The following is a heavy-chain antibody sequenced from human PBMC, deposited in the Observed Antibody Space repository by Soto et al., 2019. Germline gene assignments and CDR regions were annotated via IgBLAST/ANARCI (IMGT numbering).Heavy chain of an antibody. D-gene: IGHD3-22*01. V-gene: IGHV3-33*01. Sequence: QVQLVESGGGVVQPGRSLRLSCAASGFTFSSYGMHWVRQAPGKGLEWVAVIWYDGSNKYYADSVKGRFTISRDNSKNTLYLQMNSLRAEDTALYYCARDQGYDSSGYSTWGQGTLVTVSS. CDR3: ARDQGYDSSGYST. CDR1: GFTFSSYG. J-gene: IGHJ5*02. CDR2: IWYDGSNK.